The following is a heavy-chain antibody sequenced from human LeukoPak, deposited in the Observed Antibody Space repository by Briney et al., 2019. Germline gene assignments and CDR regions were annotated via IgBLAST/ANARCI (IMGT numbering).Heavy chain of an antibody. CDR1: GFTFSSYS. CDR3: ARPRGGYYGSADHDAFDI. D-gene: IGHD3-10*01. V-gene: IGHV3-21*01. J-gene: IGHJ3*02. CDR2: ISSSSSYI. Sequence: GGSLRLSCAASGFTFSSYSMNWVRQAPGKGLEWASSISSSSSYIYYADSVKGRFTISRDNAKNSLYLQMNSLRAEDTAVYYCARPRGGYYGSADHDAFDIWGQGTMVTVSS.